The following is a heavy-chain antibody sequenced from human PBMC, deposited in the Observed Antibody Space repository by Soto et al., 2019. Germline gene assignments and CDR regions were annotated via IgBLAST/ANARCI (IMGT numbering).Heavy chain of an antibody. V-gene: IGHV4-34*01. CDR1: GGSFSGYY. CDR3: ARGPVGATFSEYFQH. CDR2: INHSGST. Sequence: SETLSLTCAVYGGSFSGYYWSWIRQPPGKGLEWIGEINHSGSTNYNPSLKSRVTISVDTSKNQFSLKLSSVTAADTAVYYCARGPVGATFSEYFQHWGQGTLVTVSS. J-gene: IGHJ1*01. D-gene: IGHD1-26*01.